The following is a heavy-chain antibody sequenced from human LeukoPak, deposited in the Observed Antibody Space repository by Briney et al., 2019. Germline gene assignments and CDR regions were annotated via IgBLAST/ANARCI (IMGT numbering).Heavy chain of an antibody. V-gene: IGHV3-9*01. J-gene: IGHJ4*02. D-gene: IGHD5-24*01. CDR3: AKARDSYNYRYFDY. CDR2: ISWNSGSI. CDR1: GFTFDDYA. Sequence: GGSLRLSCAASGFTFDDYAMHWVRQAPGKGLEWVSGISWNSGSIGYADSVKGRFTISRDNAKNSLYLQMNSLRAEDTALYYCAKARDSYNYRYFDYWGQGTLVTVSS.